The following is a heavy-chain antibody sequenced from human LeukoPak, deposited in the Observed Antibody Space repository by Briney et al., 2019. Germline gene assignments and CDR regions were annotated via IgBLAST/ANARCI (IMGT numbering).Heavy chain of an antibody. Sequence: GGSLRLSCAASGFTFSAYSMNWVRQAPGKGLEWVSYVSSSSSTIYYADSVKGRFTISRDNAKNSLYLQMNSLRDEDTAVYYCAREEAYSGSYWATFDYWGQGTLVTVSS. CDR2: VSSSSSTI. D-gene: IGHD1-26*01. CDR1: GFTFSAYS. J-gene: IGHJ4*02. V-gene: IGHV3-48*02. CDR3: AREEAYSGSYWATFDY.